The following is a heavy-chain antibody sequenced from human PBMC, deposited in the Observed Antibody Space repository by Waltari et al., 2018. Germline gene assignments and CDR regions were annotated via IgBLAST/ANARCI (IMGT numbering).Heavy chain of an antibody. J-gene: IGHJ4*02. CDR2: IIPVLGIP. CDR3: ALRYAMGALRDLDY. D-gene: IGHD3-9*01. V-gene: IGHV1-69*02. Sequence: VQLVQSGAAVKKPGSSVMVSCKASGATFSRYSITWVRQAPGQGLEWVGRIIPVLGIPNYAQNFQGRVTITADRSTSTVYMELSSLRSDDTAIYYCALRYAMGALRDLDYWGQGTLVSVSS. CDR1: GATFSRYS.